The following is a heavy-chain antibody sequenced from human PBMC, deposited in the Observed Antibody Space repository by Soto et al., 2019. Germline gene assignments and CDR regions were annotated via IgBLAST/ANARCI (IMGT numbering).Heavy chain of an antibody. V-gene: IGHV3-30*18. CDR3: AKDLLQGGYDGLYYYGMDV. J-gene: IGHJ6*02. Sequence: GGSLRLSCAASGFTFGSYGMHWVRQAPGKGLEWVAVISYDGSNKYYADSVKGRFTISRDNSKNTLYLQMNSLRAEDTAVYYCAKDLLQGGYDGLYYYGMDVWGQGTTVTVSS. CDR1: GFTFGSYG. D-gene: IGHD5-12*01. CDR2: ISYDGSNK.